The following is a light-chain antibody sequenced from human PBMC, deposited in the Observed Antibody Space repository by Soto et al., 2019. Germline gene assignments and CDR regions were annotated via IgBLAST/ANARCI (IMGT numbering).Light chain of an antibody. CDR1: QSVNSNY. CDR3: QQYNNWPPNT. J-gene: IGKJ4*01. CDR2: GAS. V-gene: IGKV3-20*01. Sequence: EIVLTQSPGTLSVSPGERATLSCRASQSVNSNYFAWYHQKPGQAPRLLIHGASNRAAGIPDRFSGSGSGTDFTLTISRLEPEDFAVYYCQQYNNWPPNTFGGGTKVDI.